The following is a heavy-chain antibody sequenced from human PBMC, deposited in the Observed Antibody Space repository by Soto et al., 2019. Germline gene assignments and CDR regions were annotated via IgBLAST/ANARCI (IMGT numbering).Heavy chain of an antibody. Sequence: PSETLSLTCAVSGGSISSSNWWSWARQSPGKGLEWIGEIYHSGSTNYNPSLKSRVTISVDKSKNQFSLKLSSVTAADTAVYYCARSPRWELRLGDFDYWGQGTLVTVSS. V-gene: IGHV4-4*02. CDR3: ARSPRWELRLGDFDY. CDR1: GGSISSSNW. CDR2: IYHSGST. J-gene: IGHJ4*02. D-gene: IGHD1-26*01.